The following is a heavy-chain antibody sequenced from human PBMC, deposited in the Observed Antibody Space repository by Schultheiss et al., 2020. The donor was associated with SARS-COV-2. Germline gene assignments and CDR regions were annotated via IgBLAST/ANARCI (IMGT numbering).Heavy chain of an antibody. J-gene: IGHJ6*02. D-gene: IGHD1-26*01. CDR2: INHSGST. Sequence: SETLSLTCTVSGGSISSGGYYWSWIRQPPGKGLEWIGEINHSGSTNYNPSLKSRVTTSVDTSKNQFSLKLSSVTAADTAVYYCARGLRREYYYYGMDVWGQGTTVTVSS. CDR1: GGSISSGGYY. CDR3: ARGLRREYYYYGMDV. V-gene: IGHV4-31*03.